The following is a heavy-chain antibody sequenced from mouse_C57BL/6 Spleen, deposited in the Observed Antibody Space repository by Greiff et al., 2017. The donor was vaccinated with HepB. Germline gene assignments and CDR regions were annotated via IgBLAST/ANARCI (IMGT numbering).Heavy chain of an antibody. J-gene: IGHJ2*01. V-gene: IGHV5-9*01. CDR3: ARALDSSPDY. CDR2: ISGGGGNT. D-gene: IGHD3-2*01. CDR1: GFTFSSYT. Sequence: DVKLVESGGGLVKPGGSLKLSCAASGFTFSSYTMSWVRQTPEKRLEWVATISGGGGNTYYPDSVKGRFTISRDNAKNTLYLQMSSLRSEDTALYYCARALDSSPDYWGQGTTLTVSS.